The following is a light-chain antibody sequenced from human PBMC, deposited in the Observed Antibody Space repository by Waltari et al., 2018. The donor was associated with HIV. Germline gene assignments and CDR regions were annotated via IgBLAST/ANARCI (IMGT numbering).Light chain of an antibody. CDR1: SSSIGSNT. CDR3: AAWDDSLNGHWV. Sequence: QYVLTPPPSASGTPGQRVTINCSGSSSSIGSNTVNWYQQLPGTAPKLLIYSNNQRPSGVPDRFSGSKSGTSASLAISGLQSEDEADYYCAAWDDSLNGHWVFGGGTKLTVL. CDR2: SNN. J-gene: IGLJ3*02. V-gene: IGLV1-44*01.